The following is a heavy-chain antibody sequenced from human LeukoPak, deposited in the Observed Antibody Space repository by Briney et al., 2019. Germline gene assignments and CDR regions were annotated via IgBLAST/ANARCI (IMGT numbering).Heavy chain of an antibody. CDR2: ISYDGSNK. V-gene: IGHV3-30-3*01. CDR3: ARDLGYDSSGYYGDFGY. CDR1: GFTFSSYA. Sequence: PGGSLRLSCAASGFTFSSYAMHWVRQAPGKGLEWVAVISYDGSNKYYADSVKGRFTISRDNSKNTLYLQMNSLRAEDTAVYYCARDLGYDSSGYYGDFGYWGQGTLVTVSS. D-gene: IGHD3-22*01. J-gene: IGHJ4*02.